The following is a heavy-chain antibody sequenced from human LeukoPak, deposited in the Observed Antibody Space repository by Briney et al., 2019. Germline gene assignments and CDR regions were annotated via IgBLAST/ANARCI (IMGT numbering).Heavy chain of an antibody. J-gene: IGHJ4*02. Sequence: APVKVSCKVVAYDFTGYHIHWVRQAPGQGPEWMGRLNPNTGHAVYAFKFQGRVTITRDTSSSTAYMEVTRLTSDDTALYYCAKDRDGADRIILWGQGTLVTVSS. D-gene: IGHD5-24*01. V-gene: IGHV1-2*06. CDR1: AYDFTGYH. CDR3: AKDRDGADRIIL. CDR2: LNPNTGHA.